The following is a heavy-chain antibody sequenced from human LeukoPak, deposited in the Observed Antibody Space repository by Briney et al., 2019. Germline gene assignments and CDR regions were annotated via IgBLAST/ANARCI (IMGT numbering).Heavy chain of an antibody. J-gene: IGHJ1*01. CDR3: AQKAPFSPTYSQQ. D-gene: IGHD2/OR15-2a*01. CDR2: IYHSGTT. V-gene: IGHV4-59*01. CDR1: GGSITSYF. Sequence: SETLSLTCTVSGGSITSYFWSWIRQPPGRRLEWIGYIYHSGTTNYNPSLKSRVTISADTSKNQFSLRLTSVTAADTAAYYCAQKAPFSPTYSQQWGQGTLVTVSS.